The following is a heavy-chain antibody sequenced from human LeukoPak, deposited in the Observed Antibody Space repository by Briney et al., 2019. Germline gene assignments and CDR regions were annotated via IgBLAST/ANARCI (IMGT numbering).Heavy chain of an antibody. CDR2: IYPGDSDT. CDR3: ARLYDILTGNSFDY. J-gene: IGHJ4*02. V-gene: IGHV5-51*01. CDR1: GYSFTSYW. Sequence: GESLKVSCKGSGYSFTSYWIGWVRQMPGKGLEWVGIIYPGDSDTRYSPSFQGQVTVSADKSISTAYLQWSSLKASDTAMYYCARLYDILTGNSFDYWGQGTLVTVSS. D-gene: IGHD3-9*01.